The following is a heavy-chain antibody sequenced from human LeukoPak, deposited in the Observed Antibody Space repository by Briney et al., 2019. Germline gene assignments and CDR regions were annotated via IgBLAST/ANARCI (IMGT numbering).Heavy chain of an antibody. J-gene: IGHJ3*02. V-gene: IGHV3-33*01. Sequence: GGSLRLSCAVSGLTFSRYGMHWVRQAPGKGLEWVAVIWYEGSNKYYAESVKGRFPLSRDDSKNTLHLQMNRLRAEDTAVYYCARDPPMYYYDEPGSRDAFDIWGQGTMVTVSS. CDR2: IWYEGSNK. D-gene: IGHD3-22*01. CDR1: GLTFSRYG. CDR3: ARDPPMYYYDEPGSRDAFDI.